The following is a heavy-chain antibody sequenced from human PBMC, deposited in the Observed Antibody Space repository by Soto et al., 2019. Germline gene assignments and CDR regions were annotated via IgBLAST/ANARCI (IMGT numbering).Heavy chain of an antibody. CDR3: ARGGMVIIPTATAFDY. CDR2: IYASGST. J-gene: IGHJ4*02. CDR1: GGSIITYY. D-gene: IGHD2-2*01. Sequence: SETLSLTCTFSGGSIITYYWSWIRQPAGKGLEWIGRIYASGSTNYNPSLKSRVTMSVATSKNQFSLKLSSVTAADTAVYYCARGGMVIIPTATAFDYWGQGTLVTVSP. V-gene: IGHV4-4*07.